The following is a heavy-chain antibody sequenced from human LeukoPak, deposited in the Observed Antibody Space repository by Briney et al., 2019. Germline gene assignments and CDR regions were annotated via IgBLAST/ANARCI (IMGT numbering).Heavy chain of an antibody. CDR2: IIPIFGTA. CDR1: GGTFSSYA. J-gene: IGHJ4*02. V-gene: IGHV1-69*13. Sequence: GASVKVSCKASGGTFSSYAISWVRQAPGQGLEWMGGIIPIFGTANYAQKFQGRVTITADESTSTAYMELSSLRSEDTAVYYCARLGGYFDSFTDWDYWGQGTLVTVSS. D-gene: IGHD3-9*01. CDR3: ARLGGYFDSFTDWDY.